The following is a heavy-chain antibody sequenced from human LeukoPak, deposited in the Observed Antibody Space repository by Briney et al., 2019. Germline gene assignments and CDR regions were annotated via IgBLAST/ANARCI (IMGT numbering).Heavy chain of an antibody. V-gene: IGHV1-2*06. J-gene: IGHJ5*02. CDR3: ARVSGNDYGYMGGWFDP. CDR2: INPNSGGT. Sequence: GSSVKVSCKASGGTFSSYAISWVRQAPGQGLEWMGRINPNSGGTNYAQKFQGRVTMTRDTSISTAYMELSRLRSDDTAVYYCARVSGNDYGYMGGWFDPWGQGTLVTVSS. D-gene: IGHD4-17*01. CDR1: GGTFSSYA.